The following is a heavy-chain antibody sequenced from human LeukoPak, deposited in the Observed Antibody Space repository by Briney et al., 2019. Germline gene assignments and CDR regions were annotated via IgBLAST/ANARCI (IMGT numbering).Heavy chain of an antibody. CDR1: GGSISSSSYY. D-gene: IGHD1-14*01. CDR3: ARQGLEVTTPYYYYYYMDV. CDR2: IYYSGST. Sequence: PSETLSLTCTVSGGSISSSSYYWGWIRQPSGKGLEWIGSIYYSGSTYYNPSLKSRVTISVDTSKNQFSLKLSSVTAADTAVYYCARQGLEVTTPYYYYYYMDVWGKGTTVTVSS. V-gene: IGHV4-39*01. J-gene: IGHJ6*03.